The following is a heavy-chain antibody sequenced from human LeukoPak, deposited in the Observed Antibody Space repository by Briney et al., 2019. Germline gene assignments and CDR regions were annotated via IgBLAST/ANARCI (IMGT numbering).Heavy chain of an antibody. V-gene: IGHV4-34*01. CDR1: GGSFSGYY. CDR3: ARISSGYYYVDY. CDR2: IYHSGIT. D-gene: IGHD3-22*01. J-gene: IGHJ4*02. Sequence: SETLSLTCAVYGGSFSGYYWSWIRQPPGKGLAWIGSIYHSGITYYNPSLKSRVTISVDTSKNQFSLKLSSVTAADTAVYYCARISSGYYYVDYWGQGTLVTVSS.